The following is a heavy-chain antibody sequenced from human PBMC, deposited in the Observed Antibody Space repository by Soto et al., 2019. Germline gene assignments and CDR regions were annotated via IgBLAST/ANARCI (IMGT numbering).Heavy chain of an antibody. CDR2: INPNSGGT. Sequence: QVQLVQSGAEVKKPGASVKVSCKASGYTFSDYYTHWVRQAPGQGVEWMGWINPNSGGTDYAQKFQGRVSMTRDASITTAYMELRRLRYDDTAVYYCVRLDSGSYDDVFDIWGQGTMVTVSA. V-gene: IGHV1-2*02. D-gene: IGHD1-26*01. J-gene: IGHJ3*02. CDR3: VRLDSGSYDDVFDI. CDR1: GYTFSDYY.